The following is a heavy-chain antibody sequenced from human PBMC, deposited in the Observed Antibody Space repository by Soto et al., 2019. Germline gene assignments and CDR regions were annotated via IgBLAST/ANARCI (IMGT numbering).Heavy chain of an antibody. Sequence: QVQLVESGGGVVQPGRSLRLSCAASGFTFSSYAMHWVRQAPGKGLERVAVISYDGSNKYYADSVKGRFTISRDNSKNTLYLQMNSLRAGDTAVYYCARVARFLEWLLYRYYYYGMDVWGQGTTVTVSS. CDR1: GFTFSSYA. CDR2: ISYDGSNK. D-gene: IGHD3-3*01. V-gene: IGHV3-30-3*01. CDR3: ARVARFLEWLLYRYYYYGMDV. J-gene: IGHJ6*02.